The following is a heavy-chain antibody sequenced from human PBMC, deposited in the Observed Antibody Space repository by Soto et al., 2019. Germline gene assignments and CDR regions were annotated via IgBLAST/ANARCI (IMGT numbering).Heavy chain of an antibody. CDR2: IYQGGST. V-gene: IGHV4-30-2*01. J-gene: IGHJ5*02. CDR1: GGSISSGGDS. Sequence: TLSLTCGVSGGSISSGGDSWSWIRQPPGKDLEWIGYIYQGGSTYYNPSLKSRATISIDRSKNQFSLKLSSVTAADTAVYYCARKTYYYDSSGYSNWFDPWGQGTLVTVSS. CDR3: ARKTYYYDSSGYSNWFDP. D-gene: IGHD3-22*01.